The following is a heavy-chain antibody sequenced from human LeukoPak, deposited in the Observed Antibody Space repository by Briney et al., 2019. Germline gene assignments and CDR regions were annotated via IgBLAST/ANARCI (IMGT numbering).Heavy chain of an antibody. CDR2: IRYDGSNK. J-gene: IGHJ4*02. V-gene: IGHV3-30*02. CDR1: GFTFSSYG. Sequence: GGSLRLSCAASGFTFSSYGMHWVRQAPGKGLEWVAFIRYDGSNKYYADSVKGRFTISRDNSKNTLYLQMNSLRAEDTAVYYCAKDSYDYVWGSYRYPADYWGQGTLVTVSS. D-gene: IGHD3-16*02. CDR3: AKDSYDYVWGSYRYPADY.